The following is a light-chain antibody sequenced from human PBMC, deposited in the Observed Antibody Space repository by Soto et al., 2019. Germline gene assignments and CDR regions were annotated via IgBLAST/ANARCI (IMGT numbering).Light chain of an antibody. Sequence: EVVMTQSPATLSVSPGERVTFSCRASQSVTTNLAWYQHKPGQSPRLLISDASTGASGIPTRFSGSGSGTEFTLTIDRLQSADFAVYYCQKYDRWPVTFGGGTKV. V-gene: IGKV3-15*01. J-gene: IGKJ4*01. CDR3: QKYDRWPVT. CDR2: DAS. CDR1: QSVTTN.